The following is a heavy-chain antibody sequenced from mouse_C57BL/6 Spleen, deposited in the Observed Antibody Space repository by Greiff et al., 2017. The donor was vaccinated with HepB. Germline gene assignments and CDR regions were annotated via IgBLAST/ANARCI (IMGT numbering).Heavy chain of an antibody. CDR1: GFSFTSYA. J-gene: IGHJ1*03. Sequence: VQLQQSGPGLVAPSQSLSITCTVSGFSFTSYAISWVRQPPGKGLEWLGVIWTGGGTNYNSALKSRLSISKDNSKSQVFLKMNSLQTDDTARYYCARMTVVATSSYWYFDVWGTGTTVTVSS. V-gene: IGHV2-9-1*01. CDR2: IWTGGGT. D-gene: IGHD1-1*01. CDR3: ARMTVVATSSYWYFDV.